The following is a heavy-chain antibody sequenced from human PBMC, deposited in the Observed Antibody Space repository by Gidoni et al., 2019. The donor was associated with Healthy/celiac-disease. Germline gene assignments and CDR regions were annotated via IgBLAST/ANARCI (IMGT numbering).Heavy chain of an antibody. Sequence: EVQLVESGGGLVQPGRSLRLSCAACGFTFDDYAMHWVRQAPGKGLEWVSGISWNSGSIGYADSVKGRFTISRDNAKNSLYLQMNSLRAEDTALYYCAKVLSSSWYGNYFDYWGQGTLVTVSS. J-gene: IGHJ4*02. V-gene: IGHV3-9*01. D-gene: IGHD6-13*01. CDR3: AKVLSSSWYGNYFDY. CDR1: GFTFDDYA. CDR2: ISWNSGSI.